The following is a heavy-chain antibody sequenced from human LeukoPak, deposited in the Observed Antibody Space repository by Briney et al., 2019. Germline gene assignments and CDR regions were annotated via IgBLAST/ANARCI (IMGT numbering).Heavy chain of an antibody. Sequence: SETLSLTCAVYGGSFSGYYWSWIRQPPGKGLEWIGEINHSGSTNYNPSLKSRVTMSVDTSKNQFSLKLSSVTAADTAVYYCARGNTGDSGSYYGAYYYYYYMDVWGKGTTVTVSS. CDR1: GGSFSGYY. CDR3: ARGNTGDSGSYYGAYYYYYYMDV. D-gene: IGHD1-26*01. J-gene: IGHJ6*03. CDR2: INHSGST. V-gene: IGHV4-34*01.